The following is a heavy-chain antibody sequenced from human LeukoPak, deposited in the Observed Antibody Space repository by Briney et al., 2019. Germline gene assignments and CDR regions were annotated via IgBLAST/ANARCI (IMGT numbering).Heavy chain of an antibody. J-gene: IGHJ4*02. V-gene: IGHV3-15*01. CDR2: ITSKTDGGTT. Sequence: PGGSLRLSCAASGFTFSSYAMSWVRQAPGRGLEWVGRITSKTDGGTTDYITPVEGRFTISRDDSKSTLYLHMDSLKTEDTAVYYCTTSTIYWGQGILVTVSA. D-gene: IGHD3-9*01. CDR1: GFTFSSYA. CDR3: TTSTIY.